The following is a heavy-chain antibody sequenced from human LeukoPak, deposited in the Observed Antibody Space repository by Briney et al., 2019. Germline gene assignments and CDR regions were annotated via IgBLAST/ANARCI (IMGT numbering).Heavy chain of an antibody. D-gene: IGHD3-16*01. V-gene: IGHV3-7*03. Sequence: GGSLRLSCAASGFTISSYWMNWARQAPGKGLEWVASINHNGNVNYYVDSVKGRFTISRDNAKNSLYLQMSNLRAEDTAVYFCARGGGLDVWGQGAAVTVSS. CDR2: INHNGNVN. CDR3: ARGGGLDV. J-gene: IGHJ6*02. CDR1: GFTISSYW.